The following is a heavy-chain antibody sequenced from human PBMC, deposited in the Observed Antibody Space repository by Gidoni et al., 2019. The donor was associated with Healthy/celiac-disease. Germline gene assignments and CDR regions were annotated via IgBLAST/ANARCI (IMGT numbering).Heavy chain of an antibody. V-gene: IGHV4-34*01. CDR1: GGSFSGYY. CDR2: INHSGST. J-gene: IGHJ4*02. Sequence: QVQLQQWGAGLLKPSETLSLTCAVSGGSFSGYYWSWIRQPPGKGLEWIGEINHSGSTNYTPSLKSRVTISVDTSKNQFSLKLSSVTAADTAVYYCARVPWVRGVIHKYYFDYWGQGTLVTVSS. CDR3: ARVPWVRGVIHKYYFDY. D-gene: IGHD3-10*01.